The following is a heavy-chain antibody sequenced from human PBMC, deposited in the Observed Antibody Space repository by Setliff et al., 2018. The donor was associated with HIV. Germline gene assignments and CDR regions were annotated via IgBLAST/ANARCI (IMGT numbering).Heavy chain of an antibody. Sequence: SVKVSCKASGGTFSSYALSWVRQAPGQGLEWMGGIMPIFGTANYAKKFQGRLTITADASTRTAYMELSSLRYEETAVYYGGRGVDGNYLKFFDNWGQGTLVTVSS. J-gene: IGHJ4*02. V-gene: IGHV1-69*13. CDR2: IMPIFGTA. D-gene: IGHD1-7*01. CDR3: GRGVDGNYLKFFDN. CDR1: GGTFSSYA.